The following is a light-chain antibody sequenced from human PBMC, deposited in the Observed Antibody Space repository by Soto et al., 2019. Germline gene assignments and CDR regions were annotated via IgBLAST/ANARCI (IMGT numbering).Light chain of an antibody. Sequence: DIQMTQSPSSLSASVGDTVTITCRSSQTMSYYLNWYQQKPGKAPKLLIHATSSLQSGVPSRFSGSGFGTYFTLTISSLQPEDFATYYCQQSYNPPQTFGQGTKVEIK. V-gene: IGKV1-39*01. J-gene: IGKJ1*01. CDR3: QQSYNPPQT. CDR1: QTMSYY. CDR2: ATS.